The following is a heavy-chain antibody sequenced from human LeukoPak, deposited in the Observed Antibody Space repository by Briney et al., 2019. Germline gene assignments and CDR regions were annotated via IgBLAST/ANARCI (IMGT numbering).Heavy chain of an antibody. Sequence: GGSLRLSCAASGFTFSSYGMHWVRQAPGKGLEWVAFIRYDGSNKYYADSVKGRFTISRDNSKNTLYLQMNSLRAEDTAVYYCTKSSGSYYFWFDPWGQETLVTLSS. J-gene: IGHJ5*02. CDR1: GFTFSSYG. D-gene: IGHD1-26*01. CDR3: TKSSGSYYFWFDP. V-gene: IGHV3-30*02. CDR2: IRYDGSNK.